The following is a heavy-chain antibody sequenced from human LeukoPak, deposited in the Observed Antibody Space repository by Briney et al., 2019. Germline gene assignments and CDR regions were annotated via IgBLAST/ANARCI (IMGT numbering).Heavy chain of an antibody. Sequence: QPGGSLRLSCAASGFTFSSYAMSWVRQAPGKGLEWVSALSGSGGSTYYADSVKGRFTISIDNSKTTLYLQMNSLRAEDTAVYYCAIDLTMVATPVAFDYWGQGTLVTVSS. CDR3: AIDLTMVATPVAFDY. V-gene: IGHV3-23*01. CDR2: LSGSGGST. CDR1: GFTFSSYA. D-gene: IGHD4-23*01. J-gene: IGHJ4*02.